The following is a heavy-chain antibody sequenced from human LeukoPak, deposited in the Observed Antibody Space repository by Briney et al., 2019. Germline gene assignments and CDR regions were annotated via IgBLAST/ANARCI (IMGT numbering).Heavy chain of an antibody. CDR1: GGSISSYY. CDR2: IFDSGDT. Sequence: PSETLSLTCTVSGGSISSYYWSWIRQPPGKGLEWIAYIFDSGDTRYNPSLKSRVSISLDTSKNQFSLKLNSVTAADTAVCFCARHPLRGGFDYWGQGTLVTVSS. CDR3: ARHPLRGGFDY. V-gene: IGHV4-59*08. J-gene: IGHJ4*02.